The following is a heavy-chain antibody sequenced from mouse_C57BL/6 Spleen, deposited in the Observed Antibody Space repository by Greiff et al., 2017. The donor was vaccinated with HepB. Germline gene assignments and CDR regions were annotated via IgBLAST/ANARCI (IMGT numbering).Heavy chain of an antibody. V-gene: IGHV1-72*01. CDR1: GYTFTSYW. J-gene: IGHJ2*01. CDR3: ARREANYYGSNPSYYFDY. D-gene: IGHD1-1*01. CDR2: IDPNSGGT. Sequence: QVQLQQPGAELVKPGASVKLSCKASGYTFTSYWMHWVKQRPGRGLEWIGRIDPNSGGTKYNEKFKSKATLTVDKPSSTAYMQLSSLTSEDSAVYYCARREANYYGSNPSYYFDYWGQGTTLTVSS.